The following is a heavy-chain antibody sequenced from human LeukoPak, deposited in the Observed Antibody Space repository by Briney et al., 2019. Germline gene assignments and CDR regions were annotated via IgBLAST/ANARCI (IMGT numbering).Heavy chain of an antibody. CDR1: DGSISHYY. CDR2: INYSGTT. J-gene: IGHJ5*02. V-gene: IGHV4-59*08. CDR3: ARHTDWFDP. Sequence: PAETLSLTCTVSDGSISHYYWNWIRQPPGKGLEWIGNINYSGTTNYNPSLQSRVTILVDTSKNQFSLRLSSVTAADTAVYYCARHTDWFDPWGQGTLVTVSS.